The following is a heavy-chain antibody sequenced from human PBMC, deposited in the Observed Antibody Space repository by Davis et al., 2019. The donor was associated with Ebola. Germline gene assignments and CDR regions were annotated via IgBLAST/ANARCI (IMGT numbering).Heavy chain of an antibody. CDR2: IIPIFGTA. CDR3: ARLREYCSGGSCYGYYGMDV. D-gene: IGHD2-15*01. CDR1: GGTFSSYA. J-gene: IGHJ6*02. V-gene: IGHV1-69*06. Sequence: SVKVSCKASGGTFSSYAISWVRQAPGQGLEWMGGIIPIFGTANYAQKFQGRVTITADKSTSTAYMELSSLRSEDTAVYYCARLREYCSGGSCYGYYGMDVWGQGTTVTVSS.